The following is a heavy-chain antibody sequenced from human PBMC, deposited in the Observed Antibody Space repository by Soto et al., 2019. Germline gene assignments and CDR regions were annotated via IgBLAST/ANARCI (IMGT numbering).Heavy chain of an antibody. D-gene: IGHD1-26*01. J-gene: IGHJ6*02. CDR3: AMLNSGSHSSRGMDF. CDR1: GFTFSGYA. CDR2: ISGSGGNT. V-gene: IGHV3-23*01. Sequence: EVQLLESGGGLVQPGGSLRLSCAASGFTFSGYAMNWVRQAPGKGLEWVSAISGSGGNTFYTDSVKGRFTISRDNSKKPQSLQMNSPRAEDTAVHYCAMLNSGSHSSRGMDFWGQGTTVTVSS.